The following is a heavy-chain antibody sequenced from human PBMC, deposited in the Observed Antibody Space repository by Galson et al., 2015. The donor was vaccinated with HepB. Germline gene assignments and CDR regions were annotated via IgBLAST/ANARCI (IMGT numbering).Heavy chain of an antibody. CDR3: ARERGSIFSQLYYFDY. CDR2: ISSSSTTI. V-gene: IGHV3-48*04. CDR1: GFTFNSYS. D-gene: IGHD3-16*01. Sequence: SLRLSCAASGFTFNSYSMNWVRQAPGKGLEWLSYISSSSTTIYYADSVKSRFTISRDNAKSSLYLQMNSLRAEDTAVYYCARERGSIFSQLYYFDYWGQGALVTVSS. J-gene: IGHJ4*02.